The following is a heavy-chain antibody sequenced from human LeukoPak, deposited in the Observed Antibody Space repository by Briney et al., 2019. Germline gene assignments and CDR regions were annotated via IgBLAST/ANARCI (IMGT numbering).Heavy chain of an antibody. Sequence: GESLTLSCAASGFNFSSYCMHWVRQAPGKGLEWVTSIWFDGSNIHYADSVKGRVIISRDNSKSAIYLQMNSLRAEDTAIYYCARDSLPMAVTGPFDHWGQGALVTVSS. D-gene: IGHD6-19*01. CDR2: IWFDGSNI. V-gene: IGHV3-33*01. J-gene: IGHJ4*02. CDR3: ARDSLPMAVTGPFDH. CDR1: GFNFSSYC.